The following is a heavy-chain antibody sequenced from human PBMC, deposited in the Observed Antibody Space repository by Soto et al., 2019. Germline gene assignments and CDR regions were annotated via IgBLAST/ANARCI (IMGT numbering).Heavy chain of an antibody. D-gene: IGHD3-16*01. CDR1: GFTFSNYG. CDR3: TKHTRGRLGDDAFDI. V-gene: IGHV3-23*01. CDR2: ISGSGGST. J-gene: IGHJ3*02. Sequence: EVQLLESGGGLVQPGESLRLSCAASGFTFSNYGMSWVRQAPGKGLEWVSAISGSGGSTFFADSVKGRFTISRDNSKDTLYLQMSSLRADEDTAVYYCTKHTRGRLGDDAFDIWGQGTMVTVPS.